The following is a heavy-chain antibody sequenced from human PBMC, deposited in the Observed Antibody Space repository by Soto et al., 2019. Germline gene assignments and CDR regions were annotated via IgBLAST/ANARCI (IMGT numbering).Heavy chain of an antibody. D-gene: IGHD4-17*01. CDR3: TTDTEVKYAVTDAFDI. CDR2: IKSKTDGGTT. J-gene: IGHJ3*02. Sequence: GGSLRLSCAASGFTFSNAWISWVRQAPGKGLEWVGRIKSKTDGGTTDYAAPVKGRFTISRDDSKNTLYLQMNSLKTEDTAVYYCTTDTEVKYAVTDAFDIWGQGTMVTVSS. CDR1: GFTFSNAW. V-gene: IGHV3-15*01.